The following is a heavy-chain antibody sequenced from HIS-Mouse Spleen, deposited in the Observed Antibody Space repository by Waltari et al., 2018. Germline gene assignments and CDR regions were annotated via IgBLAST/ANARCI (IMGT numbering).Heavy chain of an antibody. D-gene: IGHD6-6*01. V-gene: IGHV4-59*01. CDR3: ARVKYSNAFDI. CDR1: GGSISSYY. CDR2: IYYSGST. J-gene: IGHJ3*02. Sequence: PGLVKPSETLSLTCTVSGGSISSYYWSWIRQPPGKGLEWIGYIYYSGSTNYNPSLKSRVTISVDTSKNQFSLKLSSVTAADTAVYYCARVKYSNAFDIWGQGTMVTVSS.